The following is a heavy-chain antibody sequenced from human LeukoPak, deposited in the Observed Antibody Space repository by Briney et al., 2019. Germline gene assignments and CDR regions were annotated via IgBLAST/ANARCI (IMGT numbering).Heavy chain of an antibody. CDR3: AFNNNFKY. V-gene: IGHV3-7*01. D-gene: IGHD4-11*01. CDR1: GLSFSGQW. J-gene: IGHJ4*02. CDR2: IKYDGSEK. Sequence: GGSLRLSCGGSGLSFSGQWTNWVRQAPGQGLEWVANIKYDGSEKYYVDSVKGRFTISRDDAKNSLSLQMSNVRAEDTAVYYCAFNNNFKYWGQGTQVTVSS.